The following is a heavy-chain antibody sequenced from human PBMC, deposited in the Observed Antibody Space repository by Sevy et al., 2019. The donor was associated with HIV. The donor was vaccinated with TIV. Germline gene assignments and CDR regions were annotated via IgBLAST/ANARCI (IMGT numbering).Heavy chain of an antibody. J-gene: IGHJ3*02. CDR1: GFTFSSYS. CDR3: ARSWEQQLHDAFDI. D-gene: IGHD6-13*01. V-gene: IGHV3-21*01. Sequence: GSLRLSCAASGFTFSSYSMNWVRQAPGKGLEWVSSITSRSSYIYYADSVKGRFTISRDNAKNSLYLQMNSLGAEDTAVYYCARSWEQQLHDAFDIWGQGTMVTVSS. CDR2: ITSRSSYI.